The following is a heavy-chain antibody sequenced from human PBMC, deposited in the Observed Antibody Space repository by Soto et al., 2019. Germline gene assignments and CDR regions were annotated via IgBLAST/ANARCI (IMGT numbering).Heavy chain of an antibody. Sequence: QVQLVQSGPEVKKSGASVKVSCKASAYTFTTYGVSWVRQAPGQGLEWMGWISGYNGQTNYAQKFRGRVTLTTDTSTSTAYMELRSLRPDDTAMYFCARDTRKELWVEGLNAMDVWGQGTTVTVSS. CDR2: ISGYNGQT. CDR1: AYTFTTYG. CDR3: ARDTRKELWVEGLNAMDV. D-gene: IGHD3-16*01. J-gene: IGHJ6*02. V-gene: IGHV1-18*01.